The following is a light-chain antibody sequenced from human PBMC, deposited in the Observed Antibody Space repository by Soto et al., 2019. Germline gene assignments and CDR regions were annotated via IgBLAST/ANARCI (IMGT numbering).Light chain of an antibody. Sequence: IVVTQSPATLSLSPGERATLSCRASQSVSSYLAWYQQKPGQAPRLLIYDASNRATGIPARFSGSGSGTDFTLTISSLEPEDFAVYYCQQRSNGPPYTFGQGTKLEIK. V-gene: IGKV3-11*01. CDR3: QQRSNGPPYT. J-gene: IGKJ2*01. CDR2: DAS. CDR1: QSVSSY.